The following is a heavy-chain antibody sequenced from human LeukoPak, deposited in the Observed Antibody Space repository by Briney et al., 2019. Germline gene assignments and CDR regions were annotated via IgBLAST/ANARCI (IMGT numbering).Heavy chain of an antibody. CDR2: MSSRSSSI. D-gene: IGHD1-1*01. V-gene: IGHV3-21*06. Sequence: PGGSLRLSCAASGFTFSSYSMNWVRQAPGKGVEWVSFMSSRSSSIYYADSVKGRFTISRDNAKNSLYLQINSLRAEDTAVYYCARGGELERRSLHYLDYWGQGTLVTVSS. CDR1: GFTFSSYS. CDR3: ARGGELERRSLHYLDY. J-gene: IGHJ4*02.